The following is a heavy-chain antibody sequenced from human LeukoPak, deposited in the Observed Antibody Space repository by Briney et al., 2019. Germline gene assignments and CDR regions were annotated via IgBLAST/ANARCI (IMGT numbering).Heavy chain of an antibody. CDR2: ISSSGSTI. CDR1: GFTFSSYE. D-gene: IGHD5-18*01. CDR3: ARGAIQLWFDY. Sequence: GGSLRLSCAASGFTFSSYEMNWVRQAPGKGLEWVSYISSSGSTIYYADSVKGRFTISRDNAKNSLYLQMNSLRAEDTAVYYCARGAIQLWFDYRGQGTLVTVSS. J-gene: IGHJ4*02. V-gene: IGHV3-48*03.